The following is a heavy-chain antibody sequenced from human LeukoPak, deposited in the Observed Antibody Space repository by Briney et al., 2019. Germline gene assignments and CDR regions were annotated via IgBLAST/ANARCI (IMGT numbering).Heavy chain of an antibody. CDR1: GGSISSYY. CDR2: IYYSGST. V-gene: IGHV4-59*01. J-gene: IGHJ3*02. D-gene: IGHD3-9*01. Sequence: SETLSLTCTVSGGSISSYYWSWIRQPPGKGLEWIGYIYYSGSTNYNPSLKSRVTISVDTSKNQFSLKLSSVTAADTAVYYCARIYYDILTGSGNAFDIWGQGTMVTVSS. CDR3: ARIYYDILTGSGNAFDI.